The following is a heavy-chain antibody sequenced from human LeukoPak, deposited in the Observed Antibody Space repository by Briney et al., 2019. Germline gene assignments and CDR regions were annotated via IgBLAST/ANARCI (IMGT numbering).Heavy chain of an antibody. J-gene: IGHJ6*03. CDR2: ISYDGSNK. Sequence: GSLRLSCAASGFTFSSYAMHWVRQAPGKGLEWVAVISYDGSNKYYADSVKGRFTISRDNSKNTLYLQTNSLRAEDTAVYYCARGEHDYGDYAPRGGYYMDVWGKGTTVTVSS. D-gene: IGHD4-17*01. CDR1: GFTFSSYA. CDR3: ARGEHDYGDYAPRGGYYMDV. V-gene: IGHV3-30-3*01.